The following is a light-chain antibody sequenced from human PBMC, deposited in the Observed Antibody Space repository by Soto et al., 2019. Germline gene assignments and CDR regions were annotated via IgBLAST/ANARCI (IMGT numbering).Light chain of an antibody. CDR3: CSDAGSALVV. Sequence: QSALTQPRSVSGSPGQSVTISCTGTRSDVGGYNYVSWYQQHPGQAPKLMIYDVSKRPSGVPDRFSGSKSDNTASLTISGLQAEDEADYYCCSDAGSALVVFGGGTKVTVL. J-gene: IGLJ3*02. CDR1: RSDVGGYNY. CDR2: DVS. V-gene: IGLV2-11*01.